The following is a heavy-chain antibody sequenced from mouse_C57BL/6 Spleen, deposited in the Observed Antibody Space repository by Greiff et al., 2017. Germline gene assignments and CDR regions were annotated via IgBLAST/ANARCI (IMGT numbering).Heavy chain of an antibody. CDR2: INPYNGGT. V-gene: IGHV1-19*01. Sequence: EVQLQQSGPVLVKPGASVKMSCKASGYTFTDYYMNWVKQSHGKSLEWIGVINPYNGGTSYNQKFKGKATLTVDKSSSTAYMELNSLTSEDSAVDYCARRGYSNYNYFDYWGQGTTLTVSS. J-gene: IGHJ2*01. D-gene: IGHD2-5*01. CDR3: ARRGYSNYNYFDY. CDR1: GYTFTDYY.